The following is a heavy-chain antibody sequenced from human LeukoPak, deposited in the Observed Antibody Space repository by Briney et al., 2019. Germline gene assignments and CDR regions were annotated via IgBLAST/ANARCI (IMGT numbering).Heavy chain of an antibody. CDR3: ARDRGKGWSTILDH. CDR1: GDSVSSDSVT. CDR2: TYYRSKWIY. V-gene: IGHV6-1*01. J-gene: IGHJ4*02. D-gene: IGHD6-19*01. Sequence: SQTLSLTCAISGDSVSSDSVTWNWIRQSPSRGLEWLGRTYYRSKWIYDYAEFVEGRMTIDPKTSTNQFFLQLKFVTPEDTAVYYCARDRGKGWSTILDHWGQGSAVTVSS.